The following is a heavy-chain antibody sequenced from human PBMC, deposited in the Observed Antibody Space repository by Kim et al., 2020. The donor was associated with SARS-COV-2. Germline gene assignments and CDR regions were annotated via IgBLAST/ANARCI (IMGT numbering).Heavy chain of an antibody. CDR3: AKVVVMDDYNYYYYYGM. D-gene: IGHD3-3*01. Sequence: GGSLRLSCAASGFTFSSYAMSWVRQAPGKGLEWVSVISGGGVNKFYADSVRGRFTISRDNSKNTLVLQMNSLRDEDTALYYCAKVVVMDDYNYYYYYGM. CDR2: ISGGGVNK. V-gene: IGHV3-23*01. J-gene: IGHJ6*01. CDR1: GFTFSSYA.